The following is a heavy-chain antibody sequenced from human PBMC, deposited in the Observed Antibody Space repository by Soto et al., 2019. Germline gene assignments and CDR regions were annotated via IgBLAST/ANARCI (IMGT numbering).Heavy chain of an antibody. CDR3: ARESEWLVDGMDV. D-gene: IGHD6-19*01. CDR2: ISKSSSTI. Sequence: GGSVRLSCAASGFSFSSNHMNCVRQAPGKGLEWVSYISKSSSTIYYADSVKGRFTISRDNAKNSLYLQMNSLRDEDTAVYYCARESEWLVDGMDVWGQGTTVTVYS. J-gene: IGHJ6*02. V-gene: IGHV3-48*02. CDR1: GFSFSSNH.